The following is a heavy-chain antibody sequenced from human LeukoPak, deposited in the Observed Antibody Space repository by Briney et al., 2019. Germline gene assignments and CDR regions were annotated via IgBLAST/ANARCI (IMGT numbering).Heavy chain of an antibody. J-gene: IGHJ6*02. V-gene: IGHV5-51*01. CDR2: IYPGDSDT. CDR3: ARLGFYDILTEYGMDI. Sequence: GESLKISCKGSGYSFTSYWIGWVRQMPGKGLEWMGIIYPGDSDTRYSTSFQGQVTISADKSISTAYLQWSSLKASDTAMYYCARLGFYDILTEYGMDIWGQGTTVTVSS. D-gene: IGHD3-9*01. CDR1: GYSFTSYW.